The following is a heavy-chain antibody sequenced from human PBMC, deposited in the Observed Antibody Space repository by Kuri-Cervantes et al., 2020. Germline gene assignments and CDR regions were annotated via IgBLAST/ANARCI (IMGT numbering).Heavy chain of an antibody. CDR1: EYTFPGYY. CDR3: ARGCQTQLGIIDY. Sequence: SVKVSCKASEYTFPGYYIQWVRQALGQGLEWMGWIHPNSGGTLYAQKFQGRVTMARDTSISTAYMELSRLRSDDTAVYYCARGCQTQLGIIDYWGQGTLVTVSS. J-gene: IGHJ4*02. D-gene: IGHD2-2*01. V-gene: IGHV1-2*02. CDR2: IHPNSGGT.